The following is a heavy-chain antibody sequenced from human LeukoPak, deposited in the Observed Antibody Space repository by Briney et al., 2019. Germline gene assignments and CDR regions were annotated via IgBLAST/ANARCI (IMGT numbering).Heavy chain of an antibody. CDR2: IYYSGST. Sequence: PSETLSLTCTVSGGSISSSYSYWGWIRQPPGKGLEWIGNIYYSGSTYYNPSLKSRVTISVDTSKNHFSLKLNSVTAADTAVYYCAKPSNYYGSATDAFDFWGQGTMVTVSS. V-gene: IGHV4-39*07. J-gene: IGHJ3*01. CDR1: GGSISSSYSY. D-gene: IGHD3-10*01. CDR3: AKPSNYYGSATDAFDF.